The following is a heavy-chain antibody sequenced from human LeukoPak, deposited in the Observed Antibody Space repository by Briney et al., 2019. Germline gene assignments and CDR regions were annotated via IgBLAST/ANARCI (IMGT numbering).Heavy chain of an antibody. CDR3: ARGGNYWPQWWFDP. CDR2: IYYTGST. J-gene: IGHJ5*02. CDR1: SFSISTYY. V-gene: IGHV4-59*01. D-gene: IGHD1-26*01. Sequence: SETLSLTCTVSSFSISTYYWSWIRQPPGKGLEWIGYIYYTGSTSYNPSPKSGVTMSPDASKNQFSLELNSVTPADTAVYYCARGGNYWPQWWFDPWGRGTLVSVSS.